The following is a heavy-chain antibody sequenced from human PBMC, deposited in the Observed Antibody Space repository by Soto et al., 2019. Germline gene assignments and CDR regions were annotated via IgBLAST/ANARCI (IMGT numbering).Heavy chain of an antibody. CDR1: GVSISSSRYF. CDR3: ASGFSMTTLTTGDY. J-gene: IGHJ4*02. V-gene: IGHV4-39*01. D-gene: IGHD4-4*01. Sequence: QLQLQESGPGLVQPSETLSLTCTVSGVSISSSRYFWGWVRQPPGKGLEWIGSISYRGNTYYNPSLMSRVTIPVEQSQSQFSLKLHSVTAADTAVYYCASGFSMTTLTTGDYWGQGTLVTVSS. CDR2: ISYRGNT.